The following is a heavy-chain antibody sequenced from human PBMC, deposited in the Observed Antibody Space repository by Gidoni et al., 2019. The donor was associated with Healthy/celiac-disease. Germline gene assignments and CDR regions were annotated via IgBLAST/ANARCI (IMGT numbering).Heavy chain of an antibody. D-gene: IGHD3-9*01. V-gene: IGHV3-9*01. CDR1: GFTFDDYV. CDR3: AKDIGDYDILTGWGF. J-gene: IGHJ4*02. Sequence: EVQLVESGGGLVQHGRSLRLSCAASGFTFDDYVMHWVRQEPGKGLEWVSGIIWNSVSIGYADSGKGRFTISIDNAKNSLYLQSNSLRAEDTALYYCAKDIGDYDILTGWGFGGQGTLVTVSS. CDR2: IIWNSVSI.